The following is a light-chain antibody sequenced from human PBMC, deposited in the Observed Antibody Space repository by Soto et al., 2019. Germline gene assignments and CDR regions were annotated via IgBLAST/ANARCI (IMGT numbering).Light chain of an antibody. Sequence: DIQMTQSPSTLSASVGDRVTITCRASQYISSWLAWYQQKPGKAPKLLIYKASSLESGVPSRFSGSGSGKEFTLTISSLQPDDFATYYCQQYNSQRTFGQGTKVEIK. CDR2: KAS. V-gene: IGKV1-5*03. J-gene: IGKJ1*01. CDR1: QYISSW. CDR3: QQYNSQRT.